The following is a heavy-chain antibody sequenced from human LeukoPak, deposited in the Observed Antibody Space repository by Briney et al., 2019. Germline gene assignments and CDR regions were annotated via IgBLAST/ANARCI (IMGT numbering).Heavy chain of an antibody. CDR1: GGSISSYY. D-gene: IGHD5-18*01. V-gene: IGHV4-4*07. CDR3: ARENSYGGYYYYYYGMDV. Sequence: SETLSLTCTVSGGSISSYYWSWIRHPAGKGLEWIGRIYTSGSTKYNPSLKSRVTMSVDTSKNQVSLKLSSVTAADTAVYYCARENSYGGYYYYYYGMDVWGQGTTVTVSS. J-gene: IGHJ6*02. CDR2: IYTSGST.